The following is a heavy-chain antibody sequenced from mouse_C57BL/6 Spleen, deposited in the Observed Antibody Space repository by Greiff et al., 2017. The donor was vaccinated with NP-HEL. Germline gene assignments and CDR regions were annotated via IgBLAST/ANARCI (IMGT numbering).Heavy chain of an antibody. Sequence: QVQLQQSGAELVKPGASVKISCKASGYAFSSYWMNWVKQRPGKGLEWIGQIYPGDGDTNYNGKFKGKATLTADKSSSTAYMQLSSLTSEDSAVYCCARGGLRDWYFDVWGTGTTVTVSS. J-gene: IGHJ1*03. CDR1: GYAFSSYW. V-gene: IGHV1-80*01. CDR3: ARGGLRDWYFDV. CDR2: IYPGDGDT. D-gene: IGHD1-1*01.